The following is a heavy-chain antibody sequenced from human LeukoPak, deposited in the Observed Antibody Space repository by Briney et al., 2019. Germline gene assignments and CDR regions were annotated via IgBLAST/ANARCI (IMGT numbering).Heavy chain of an antibody. J-gene: IGHJ4*02. V-gene: IGHV4-34*01. CDR1: GGSFSRYY. CDR3: ARGLPAYDYVWGSYRSYYFDY. Sequence: SEPLSLTFAVYGGSFSRYYWSWIRQPPGKGLEWIGEINHSGSTNYNPSLKSRVTISVDTSKNQFSLKLSSVTAADTAVYYCARGLPAYDYVWGSYRSYYFDYWGQGTLVTVSS. CDR2: INHSGST. D-gene: IGHD3-16*02.